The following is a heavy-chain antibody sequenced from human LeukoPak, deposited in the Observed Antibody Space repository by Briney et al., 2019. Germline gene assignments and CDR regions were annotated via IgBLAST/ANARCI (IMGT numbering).Heavy chain of an antibody. V-gene: IGHV4-39*01. CDR3: ARHLTYCGGDCFFDY. D-gene: IGHD2-21*02. CDR1: GGSISSNSYY. CDR2: IYYSGSA. J-gene: IGHJ4*02. Sequence: SETLSLTCTVSGGSISSNSYYWGWIRQPPGKGLEWIGSIYYSGSAYYNPSLKSRVTISVDTSKNQFSLKLSSVTAADTAVFYSARHLTYCGGDCFFDYWGRGTQVTVSS.